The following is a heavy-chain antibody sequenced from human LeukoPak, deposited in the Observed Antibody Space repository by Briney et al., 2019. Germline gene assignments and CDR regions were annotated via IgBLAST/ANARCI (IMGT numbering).Heavy chain of an antibody. Sequence: PGGPLRLSCAASGFTFSSYAMPWVRQAPGKGLEWVAVISYDGSNKYYADSVKGRFTISRDNSKNTLYLQMNSLRAEDTAVYYCARDPGAPGYFDYWGQGTLVTVSS. CDR2: ISYDGSNK. CDR1: GFTFSSYA. D-gene: IGHD1-26*01. CDR3: ARDPGAPGYFDY. J-gene: IGHJ4*02. V-gene: IGHV3-30-3*01.